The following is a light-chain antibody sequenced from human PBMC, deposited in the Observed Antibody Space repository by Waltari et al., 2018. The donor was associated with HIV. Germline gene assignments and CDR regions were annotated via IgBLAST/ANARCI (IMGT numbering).Light chain of an antibody. CDR2: GAS. CDR3: HQTNSFPLT. V-gene: IGKV1D-12*01. J-gene: IGKJ4*01. CDR1: QAISNW. Sequence: SPSSVSASVGDRVTITCRASQAISNWLAWYQQKPGQAPTLLISGASTLQGGVPPRFSGSGSGTDFTLTITSLQPEDFATYYCHQTNSFPLTFGGGTKVQVK.